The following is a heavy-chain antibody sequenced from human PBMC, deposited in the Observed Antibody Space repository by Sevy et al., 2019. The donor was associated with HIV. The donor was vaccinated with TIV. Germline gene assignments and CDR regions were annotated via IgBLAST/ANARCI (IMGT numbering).Heavy chain of an antibody. V-gene: IGHV4-59*01. CDR1: GGSISSYY. J-gene: IGHJ4*02. CDR2: IYHSGST. Sequence: LSLTCTVSGGSISSYYWNWIRQSPGKGLEWIGYIYHSGSTNYNPSLTSRVTISVDTSKNQFSLKLSSVTAADTAVYYCARDRTRGGFDSWGQGTLVTVSS. CDR3: ARDRTRGGFDS. D-gene: IGHD2-15*01.